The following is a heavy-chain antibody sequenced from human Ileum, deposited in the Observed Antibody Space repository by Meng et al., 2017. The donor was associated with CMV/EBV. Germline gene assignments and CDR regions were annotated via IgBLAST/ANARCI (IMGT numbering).Heavy chain of an antibody. J-gene: IGHJ4*02. V-gene: IGHV1-69*05. CDR2: IFPSSGAP. CDR3: VREAWTPRSGRLYYFDY. D-gene: IGHD3-10*01. CDR1: GGTFGSYK. Sequence: SVKVSCKPSGGTFGSYKISWVRQAPGQGLEWMGAIFPSSGAPDYAQKFQGRVSIFTSESRTTAYMQLSTLTSGDTAVYYCVREAWTPRSGRLYYFDYWGQGTLVTVSS.